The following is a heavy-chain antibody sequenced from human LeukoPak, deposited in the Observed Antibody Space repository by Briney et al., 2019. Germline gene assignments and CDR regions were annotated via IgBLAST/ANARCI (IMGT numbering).Heavy chain of an antibody. CDR1: GESMIGHY. CDR3: ARATASGSGRAYDR. Sequence: SETLSLTCAVYGESMIGHYWTWIRQPPGKRLEWIGEIHHSGGTNSNPSLKNRVTMSIDMSKNQFSLKLNSVTAADTAVYFCARATASGSGRAYDRWAQGDLVPVSS. V-gene: IGHV4-34*01. D-gene: IGHD3-10*01. J-gene: IGHJ5*02. CDR2: IHHSGGT.